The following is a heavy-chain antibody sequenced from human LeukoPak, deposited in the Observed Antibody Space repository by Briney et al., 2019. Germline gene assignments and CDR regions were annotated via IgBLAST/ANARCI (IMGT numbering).Heavy chain of an antibody. V-gene: IGHV3-30*04. CDR1: GFTFSSYA. CDR2: LSYDGINK. CDR3: VSFYETY. Sequence: GGSLRLSCAASGFTFSSYAFHWVRQAPGKGLEWVAALSYDGINKYYADYVKGRFTISKDNAKNTVYLQMNNLRAEDTAVYYCVSFYETYWGRGTLVTVSS. J-gene: IGHJ4*02. D-gene: IGHD2-2*01.